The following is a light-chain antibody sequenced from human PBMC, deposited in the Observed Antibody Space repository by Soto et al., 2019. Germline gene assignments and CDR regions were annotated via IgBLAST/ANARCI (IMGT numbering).Light chain of an antibody. CDR1: QGISGTY. Sequence: DTVLTQSPGTLSLTSGERATLSCRASQGISGTYLAWYQQKPGQAPRLLIYSASTRATGIPDRFSGSGSGTDFTLTISRLEPEDFALYYCQHYGTSPSTFGRGTKVEI. CDR2: SAS. V-gene: IGKV3-20*01. J-gene: IGKJ1*01. CDR3: QHYGTSPST.